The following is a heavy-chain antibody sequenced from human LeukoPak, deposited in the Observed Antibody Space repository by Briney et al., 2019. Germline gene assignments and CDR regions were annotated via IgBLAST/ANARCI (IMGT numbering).Heavy chain of an antibody. Sequence: GGSLRLSCAASGFTVINNYMSWVRQAPGKGLEWVSIIDTGVNTYYTDSVKGRFTISRDNSKNTLYLQMNSLRAEDTAMYYCARDLSYWGQGTLVTVSS. V-gene: IGHV3-53*01. CDR2: IDTGVNT. CDR1: GFTVINNY. CDR3: ARDLSY. J-gene: IGHJ4*02.